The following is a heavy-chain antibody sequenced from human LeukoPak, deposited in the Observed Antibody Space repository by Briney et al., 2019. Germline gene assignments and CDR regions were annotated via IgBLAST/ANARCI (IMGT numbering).Heavy chain of an antibody. D-gene: IGHD3-10*01. CDR1: GFTVTNNY. CDR3: ARTIAMVRGVITVYYYYMDV. CDR2: IYSGGST. V-gene: IGHV3-66*02. J-gene: IGHJ6*03. Sequence: PVGSLRLSCAASGFTVTNNYMSWVRQAPGKGLEWVSVIYSGGSTFYADSVKGRFTISRDNSKNTVYLQTNSLRTEDTAVYYCARTIAMVRGVITVYYYYMDVWGKGTTVTVSS.